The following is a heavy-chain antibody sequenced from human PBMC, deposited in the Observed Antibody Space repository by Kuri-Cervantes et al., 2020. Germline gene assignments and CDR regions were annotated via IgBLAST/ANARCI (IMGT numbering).Heavy chain of an antibody. CDR2: IYWNDDK. D-gene: IGHD3-9*01. V-gene: IGHV2-5*01. CDR3: ARISCNYYYYGMDV. CDR1: GFSLSTSGVG. Sequence: SGPTLVKPTQTLTLTCTFSGFSLSTSGVGVGWIRQPPGKALEWLALIYWNDDKRYSPSLKSRLTITKDTSKNQVVLTMTNMDPVDTATYYCARISCNYYYYGMDVWGQGTTVTVSS. J-gene: IGHJ6*02.